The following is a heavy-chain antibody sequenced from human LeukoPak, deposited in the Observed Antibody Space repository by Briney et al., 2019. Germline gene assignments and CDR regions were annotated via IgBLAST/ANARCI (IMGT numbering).Heavy chain of an antibody. Sequence: GGSLSLSCAASGFTFSSYTMNWIRQAPGKGLEWVSAITTSSTYIYNADSVKGRFIISRDDAKNLLYLEMNSLRVEDTAVYYCAKVGTGNQYGSGDFDSWGQGTLVTVSS. V-gene: IGHV3-21*01. D-gene: IGHD3-10*01. CDR3: AKVGTGNQYGSGDFDS. CDR1: GFTFSSYT. J-gene: IGHJ4*02. CDR2: ITTSSTYI.